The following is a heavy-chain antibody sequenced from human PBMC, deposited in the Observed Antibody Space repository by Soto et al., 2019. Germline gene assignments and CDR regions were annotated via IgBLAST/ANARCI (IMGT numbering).Heavy chain of an antibody. CDR3: ARHGLSCVSTSCSKGYYFDY. V-gene: IGHV4-59*08. Sequence: SETLSLTCTVSGGSISSYYWSWIRQPPGKGLEWIGYIYYSGNTKYNPSLKSRVTISVDTSKNQFSLKLSSVTAADTSVYYCARHGLSCVSTSCSKGYYFDYWGQGTLVTVSS. D-gene: IGHD2-2*01. CDR2: IYYSGNT. CDR1: GGSISSYY. J-gene: IGHJ4*02.